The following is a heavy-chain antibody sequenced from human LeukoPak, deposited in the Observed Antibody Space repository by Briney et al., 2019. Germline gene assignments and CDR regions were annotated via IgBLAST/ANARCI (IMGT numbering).Heavy chain of an antibody. CDR1: GFTVSTNY. Sequence: GGSLRLSCAASGFTVSTNYMTWVRQAPGKGLEWVSVIYSGGSTYYADSVKGRFTISRDNSKNTVYLQMNSLRAEDTAVYYCAKYKTIRSTGDAFDIWGQGTMVTVSS. CDR2: IYSGGST. J-gene: IGHJ3*02. CDR3: AKYKTIRSTGDAFDI. V-gene: IGHV3-66*01. D-gene: IGHD1-20*01.